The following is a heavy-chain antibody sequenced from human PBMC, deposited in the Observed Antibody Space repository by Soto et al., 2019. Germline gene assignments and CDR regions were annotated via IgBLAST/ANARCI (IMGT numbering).Heavy chain of an antibody. CDR3: ARDAEIGDFWSGYHPLYFDY. J-gene: IGHJ4*02. Sequence: SETLSLTCTVSGGSISSYYWSWIRQPPGKGLEWIGYIYYSGGTNYNPSLKSRVTISVDTSKNQFSLKLSSVTAADTAVYYCARDAEIGDFWSGYHPLYFDYWGQGTLVTVS. D-gene: IGHD3-3*01. V-gene: IGHV4-59*01. CDR1: GGSISSYY. CDR2: IYYSGGT.